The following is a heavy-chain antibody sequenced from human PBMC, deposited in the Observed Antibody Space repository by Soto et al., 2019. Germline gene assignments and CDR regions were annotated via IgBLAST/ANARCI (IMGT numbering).Heavy chain of an antibody. CDR3: ARRGSGSDYDY. CDR1: GFTFSSYA. V-gene: IGHV3-23*01. D-gene: IGHD1-26*01. CDR2: ISGSGDST. Sequence: EVQLLESGGGLVQPGGSLRLSCAASGFTFSSYAMRWVRQAPVKGLEWVSAISGSGDSTYYAGSVKGRFTIDRDNSKNTLYLQMNSLRAEDTAVYYCARRGSGSDYDYWGQGTLVTVSS. J-gene: IGHJ4*02.